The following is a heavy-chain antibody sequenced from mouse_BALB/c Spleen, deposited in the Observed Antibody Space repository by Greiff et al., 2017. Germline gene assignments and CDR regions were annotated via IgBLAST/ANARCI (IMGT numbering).Heavy chain of an antibody. D-gene: IGHD2-4*01. J-gene: IGHJ3*01. V-gene: IGHV5-6-3*01. CDR1: GFTFSSYG. CDR2: INSNGGST. CDR3: AIYDDYDAY. Sequence: EVQRVESGGGLVQPGGSLKLSCAASGFTFSSYGMSWVRQTPDKRLELVATINSNGGSTYYPDSVKGRFTISRDNAKNTLYLQMSSLKSEDTAMYYCAIYDDYDAYWGQGTLVTVSA.